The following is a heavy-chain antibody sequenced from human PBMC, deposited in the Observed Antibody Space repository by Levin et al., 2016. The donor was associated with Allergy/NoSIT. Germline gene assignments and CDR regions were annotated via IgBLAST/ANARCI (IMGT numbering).Heavy chain of an antibody. CDR3: ARVRGHCSSTSCSYYYMDV. D-gene: IGHD2-2*01. V-gene: IGHV4-34*01. J-gene: IGHJ6*03. Sequence: PGKGLEWIGEINHSGSTNYNPSLKSRVTISVDTSKNQFSLKLSSVTAADTAVYYCARVRGHCSSTSCSYYYMDVWGKGTTVTVSS. CDR2: INHSGST.